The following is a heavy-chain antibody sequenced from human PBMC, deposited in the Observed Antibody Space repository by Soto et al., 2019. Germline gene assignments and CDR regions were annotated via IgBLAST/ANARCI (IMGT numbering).Heavy chain of an antibody. CDR3: AKTGSVSYYNNLDPWFDP. CDR1: GFTFSSYA. J-gene: IGHJ5*02. V-gene: IGHV3-23*01. CDR2: ISGSGGST. D-gene: IGHD3-10*01. Sequence: PGGSLRLSCAASGFTFSSYAISWVRQAPGKGLEWVSAISGSGGSTYYADSVKGRFTISRDNSKNTLYLQMNSLRAEDTAVYYCAKTGSVSYYNNLDPWFDPWGQGTLVTVSS.